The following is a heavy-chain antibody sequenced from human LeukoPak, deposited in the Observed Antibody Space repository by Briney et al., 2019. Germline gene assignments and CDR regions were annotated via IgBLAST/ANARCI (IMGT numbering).Heavy chain of an antibody. J-gene: IGHJ5*02. Sequence: PSETLSLTCTVSGGSISSSSYYWGWIRQPPGKGLEWIGSIYYSGSTYYNPSLKRRVTISVDTSKNQFSLKLSSVTAADTAVYYCARGRVSSSFKWFDPWGQGTLDTVSS. V-gene: IGHV4-39*07. CDR3: ARGRVSSSFKWFDP. D-gene: IGHD6-13*01. CDR1: GGSISSSSYY. CDR2: IYYSGST.